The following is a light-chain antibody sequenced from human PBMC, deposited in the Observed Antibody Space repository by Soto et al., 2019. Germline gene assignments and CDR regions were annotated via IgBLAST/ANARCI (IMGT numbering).Light chain of an antibody. CDR1: QSVSTT. CDR2: FAS. V-gene: IGKV3-15*01. J-gene: IGKJ1*01. CDR3: QQYDKWPRT. Sequence: EVVMTQSPATLSVSPGEGVTLSCRASQSVSTTLAWYQHKPGQPPRLLIYFASTRATAVPARFTAGGSGTEFTLTISSLQSDDLAVYYCQQYDKWPRTFGQGTKVDI.